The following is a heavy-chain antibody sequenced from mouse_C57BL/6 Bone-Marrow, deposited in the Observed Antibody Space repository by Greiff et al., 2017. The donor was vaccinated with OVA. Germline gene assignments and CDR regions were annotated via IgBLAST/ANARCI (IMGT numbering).Heavy chain of an antibody. V-gene: IGHV14-3*01. CDR2: IDPANGNT. CDR3: ARVWDDYEAWFAY. D-gene: IGHD2-4*01. Sequence: EVQLQQSVAELVRPGASVKLSCTASGFTIKNTYMHWVKQRPEQGLEWIGRIDPANGNTKYAPKFQGKATITADTSSNTAYLQLSSLTSEDTAIYYCARVWDDYEAWFAYWGQGTLVTVSA. J-gene: IGHJ3*01. CDR1: GFTIKNTY.